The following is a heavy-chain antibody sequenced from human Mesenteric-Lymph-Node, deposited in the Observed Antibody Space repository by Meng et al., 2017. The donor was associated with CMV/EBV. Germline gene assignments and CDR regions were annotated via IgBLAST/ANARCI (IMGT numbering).Heavy chain of an antibody. CDR3: ARDLPAAIRGFRKYFYYVMDV. D-gene: IGHD2-2*01. V-gene: IGHV3-30*02. CDR2: IRYDGSEK. CDR1: GFTFNSYG. J-gene: IGHJ6*02. Sequence: GGSLRLSCAASGFTFNSYGIHWVRLAPGKGLDWVAFIRYDGSEKYYADSVKGRFTISRDDSKDTLYLQMNSLRPDDTAVYFCARDLPAAIRGFRKYFYYVMDVWGQGTTVTVS.